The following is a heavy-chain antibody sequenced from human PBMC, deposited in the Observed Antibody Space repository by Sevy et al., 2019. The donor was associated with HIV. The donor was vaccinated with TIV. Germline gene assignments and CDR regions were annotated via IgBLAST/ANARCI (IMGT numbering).Heavy chain of an antibody. J-gene: IGHJ4*02. CDR1: GFTFSNYG. Sequence: GGSLRLSCAASGFTFSNYGMHWVRQAPGKGLEWVAIIWYDGNNKYYADSVKGRFTISRDNSKNTLYLQMNSLRAEETATYYCARDGYAESFGGGFDYWGQGTLVTVSS. V-gene: IGHV3-33*01. CDR2: IWYDGNNK. D-gene: IGHD3-10*01. CDR3: ARDGYAESFGGGFDY.